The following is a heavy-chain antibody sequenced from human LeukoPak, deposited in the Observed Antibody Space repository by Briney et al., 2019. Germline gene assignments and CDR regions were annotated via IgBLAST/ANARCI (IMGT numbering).Heavy chain of an antibody. CDR3: ARGSWDSSGWWVDY. D-gene: IGHD6-19*01. J-gene: IGHJ4*02. Sequence: PSETLTLTCTASGGTISSSTYNWSWIRQPAGQGLDWIGRIYTRGSSHYNRSLKSRFTMSAATSQNQFSLTLTSVTAAHTAVYFCARGSWDSSGWWVDYWGQGILVTVSS. V-gene: IGHV4-61*02. CDR2: IYTRGSS. CDR1: GGTISSSTYN.